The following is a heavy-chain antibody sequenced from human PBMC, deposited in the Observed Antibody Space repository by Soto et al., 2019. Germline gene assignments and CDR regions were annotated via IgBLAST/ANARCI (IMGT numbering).Heavy chain of an antibody. V-gene: IGHV4-59*08. Sequence: QVQLQESGPGLVKPSETLSLTCTVSGGSINSYCWSWIRQPPGKGLEWIAYIFDSGNANYNPYLQSRSTISVDTARNQFSLNLTSVTAADTAVYYCARHRRTTVAKFYFDNWGQGALVTVSS. CDR1: GGSINSYC. CDR3: ARHRRTTVAKFYFDN. J-gene: IGHJ4*02. D-gene: IGHD4-4*01. CDR2: IFDSGNA.